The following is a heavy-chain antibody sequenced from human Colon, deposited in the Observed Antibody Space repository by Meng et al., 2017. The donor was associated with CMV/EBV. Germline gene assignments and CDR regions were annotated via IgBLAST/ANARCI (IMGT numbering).Heavy chain of an antibody. D-gene: IGHD2-2*01. CDR2: INPISGYA. J-gene: IGHJ3*02. CDR1: GYTFTSYD. CDR3: ATGSLLRPTSWDWRAFEI. Sequence: ASVKVSCKASGYTFTSYDINWVRQATGQGLEWMGWINPISGYAGYARKFQGRLTLTRDTSINTAYMELSSLTSEDTALYYCATGSLLRPTSWDWRAFEIWGQGTTGT. V-gene: IGHV1-8*01.